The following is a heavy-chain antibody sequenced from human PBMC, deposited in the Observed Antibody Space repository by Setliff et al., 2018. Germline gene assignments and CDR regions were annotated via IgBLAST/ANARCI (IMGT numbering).Heavy chain of an antibody. CDR1: GGSISSGTYY. Sequence: SETLSLTCTVSGGSISSGTYYWSWSRQPAGKGLEWIGRIYTSGSTNYNPSLKSRVTMSLDTSKNQFSLKLTSVTAADTALYYCAKEHVVISFVTNTHHHYGMDVWGQGATVTVSS. CDR3: AKEHVVISFVTNTHHHYGMDV. V-gene: IGHV4-61*02. CDR2: IYTSGST. D-gene: IGHD2-8*01. J-gene: IGHJ6*02.